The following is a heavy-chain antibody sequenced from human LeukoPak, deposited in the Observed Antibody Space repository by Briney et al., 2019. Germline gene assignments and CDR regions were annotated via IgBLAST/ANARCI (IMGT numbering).Heavy chain of an antibody. D-gene: IGHD5-18*01. V-gene: IGHV3-53*01. CDR1: GFTISRNY. J-gene: IGHJ4*02. CDR2: IYIDDTT. Sequence: GGSLRLSCAASGFTISRNYTSWVRQAQGRGLEWVSIIYIDDTTYYADSVKGRFTISRDNSKNTLYLQMNSLRAEDTAVYYCATINVDTAMGAFDYWGQGTLVTVSS. CDR3: ATINVDTAMGAFDY.